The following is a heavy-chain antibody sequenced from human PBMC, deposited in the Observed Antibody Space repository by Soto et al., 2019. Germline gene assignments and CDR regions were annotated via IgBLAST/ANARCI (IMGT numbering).Heavy chain of an antibody. CDR1: GGSISSYY. D-gene: IGHD4-17*01. CDR2: IYYSGST. V-gene: IGHV4-59*08. CDR3: ARHGPFPTVTIDY. J-gene: IGHJ4*02. Sequence: SEGVSLTCTVSGGSISSYYWSWIRQPPGKGLERIGYIYYSGSTNYNPSLKSRVAISVDTSKNQFSLKLSSVTAADTAVYYCARHGPFPTVTIDYWGQGTLVTVSS.